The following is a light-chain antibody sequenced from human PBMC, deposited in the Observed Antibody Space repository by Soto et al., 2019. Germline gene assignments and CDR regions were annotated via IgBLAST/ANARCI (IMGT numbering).Light chain of an antibody. J-gene: IGKJ3*01. V-gene: IGKV1-12*02. Sequence: DIQLTQSPASVSAAVGDRINISCRASQPIKTWLAWYQQKPGKGTKLLIYTASTLETGVPSRFSGSGSGTDFTLAISSLQPEDAAISSCQQAASFPFTFGPGARV. CDR3: QQAASFPFT. CDR1: QPIKTW. CDR2: TAS.